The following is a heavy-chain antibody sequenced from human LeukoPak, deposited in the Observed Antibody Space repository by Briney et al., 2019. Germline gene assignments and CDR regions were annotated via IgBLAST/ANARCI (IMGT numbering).Heavy chain of an antibody. CDR2: INHSGST. V-gene: IGHV4-34*01. CDR3: ASTRGSGYIHDY. CDR1: GGSFSGYY. D-gene: IGHD3-22*01. J-gene: IGHJ4*02. Sequence: PSETLSLTCAVYGGSFSGYYWGWIRHPPGKGLEWIGEINHSGSTNYNPSLKSRVTISVDTSKNQFSLKLSSVTAADTAVYYCASTRGSGYIHDYWGQGTLVTVSS.